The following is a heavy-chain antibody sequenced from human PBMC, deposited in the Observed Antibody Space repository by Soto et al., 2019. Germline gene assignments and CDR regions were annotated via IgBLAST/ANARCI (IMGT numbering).Heavy chain of an antibody. J-gene: IGHJ6*02. CDR3: GSVGYCSSTNCLFYYYHYGMDV. CDR2: IIPIFGTT. Sequence: SVKVSCKAPADTFTSYYIHWVRQAPGHGLEWMGGIIPIFGTTNYAQNFRARVTITADESTSTAYMELSSLTSEDTAVYYCGSVGYCSSTNCLFYYYHYGMDVWGQGTTVTVSS. CDR1: ADTFTSYY. D-gene: IGHD2-2*03. V-gene: IGHV1-69*13.